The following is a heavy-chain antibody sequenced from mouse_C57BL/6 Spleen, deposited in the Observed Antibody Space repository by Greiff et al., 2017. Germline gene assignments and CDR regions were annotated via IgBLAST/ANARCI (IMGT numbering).Heavy chain of an antibody. CDR1: GYSITSGYY. CDR3: ARQGGYYVQFAY. Sequence: EVKLQESGPGLVKPSQSLSLTCSVTGYSITSGYYWNWIRQFPGNKLEWMGYISYDGSNNYNPSLKNRISITRDTSKNQFFLKLNSVTTEDTATYYCARQGGYYVQFAYWGQGTLVTVSA. J-gene: IGHJ3*01. D-gene: IGHD2-3*01. CDR2: ISYDGSN. V-gene: IGHV3-6*01.